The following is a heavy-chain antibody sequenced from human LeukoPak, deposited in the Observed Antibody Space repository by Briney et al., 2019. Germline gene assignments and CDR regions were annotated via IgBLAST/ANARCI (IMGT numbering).Heavy chain of an antibody. D-gene: IGHD5-12*01. J-gene: IGHJ4*02. CDR3: AKVSYSGYDFDY. Sequence: GGSLRLSCAASGFTFSSYAMSWVRQAPGKGLEWVAVISYDGSNEYYADSVKGRFTISRDNSKNTLFLQMNSLRAEDTAVYYCAKVSYSGYDFDYWGQGTLVTVSS. CDR2: ISYDGSNE. V-gene: IGHV3-30*18. CDR1: GFTFSSYA.